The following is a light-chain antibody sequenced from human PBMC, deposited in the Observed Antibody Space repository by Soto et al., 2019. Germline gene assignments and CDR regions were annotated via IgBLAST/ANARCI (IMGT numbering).Light chain of an antibody. Sequence: QSALTQPATVSGSPGQPITISCTGTSSDVGGYDYVSWYQQHPGKVPKLIIYEVSIRASGVSNRFSASKSANTASLTISGLQPEDEAYYYCSSFTSSGTLFGGGTKLTVL. J-gene: IGLJ3*02. CDR3: SSFTSSGTL. CDR2: EVS. CDR1: SSDVGGYDY. V-gene: IGLV2-14*01.